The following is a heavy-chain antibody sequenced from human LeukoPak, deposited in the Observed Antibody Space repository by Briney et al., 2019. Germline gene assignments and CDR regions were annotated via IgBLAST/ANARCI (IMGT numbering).Heavy chain of an antibody. D-gene: IGHD5-18*01. CDR1: GYTLTELS. V-gene: IGHV1-24*01. CDR3: ATSGGYSYGFGDYFDY. J-gene: IGHJ4*02. CDR2: FDPEDGET. Sequence: ASVKVSCKVSGYTLTELSMHWVRQAPGKGLERMGGFDPEDGETIYAQKFQGRVTMTEDTSTDTAHMELSSLRSEDTAVYYCATSGGYSYGFGDYFDYWGQGTLVTVSS.